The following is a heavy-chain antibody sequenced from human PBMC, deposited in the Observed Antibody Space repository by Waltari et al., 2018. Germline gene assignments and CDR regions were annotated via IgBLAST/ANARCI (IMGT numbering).Heavy chain of an antibody. CDR1: GVTVSNNY. Sequence: EVQLVESGGGLIQPGGSLRLSCVASGVTVSNNYMTWLRQAPGKGLELVSPIYSGGTTYYADSVRGRFTISRDGSKNTVYLQMNSLRAEDTAVYFCARNQVETALGYWGQGTLVTVSS. V-gene: IGHV3-53*01. CDR3: ARNQVETALGY. D-gene: IGHD2-21*02. CDR2: IYSGGTT. J-gene: IGHJ4*02.